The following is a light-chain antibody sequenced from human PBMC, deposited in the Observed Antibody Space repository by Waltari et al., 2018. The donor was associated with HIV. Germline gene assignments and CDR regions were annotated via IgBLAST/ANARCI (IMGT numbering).Light chain of an antibody. CDR3: QQFNTYPLT. CDR1: QGIRSA. V-gene: IGKV1-13*02. J-gene: IGKJ4*01. CDR2: DAS. Sequence: AIHLTQSPSSLSASVRDRVTITCRASQGIRSALAWYQQKPGKAPNLLIYDASTLESGVPSRFRGNGSGTDFTLTISSLQPEDFATYYCQQFNTYPLTFGGGTKVEIK.